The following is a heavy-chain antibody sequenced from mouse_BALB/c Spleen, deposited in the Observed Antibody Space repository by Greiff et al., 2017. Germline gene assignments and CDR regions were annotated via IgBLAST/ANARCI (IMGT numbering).Heavy chain of an antibody. D-gene: IGHD2-10*02. CDR2: INPSTGYT. Sequence: QVQLQQSGAELAKPGASVKMSCKASGYTFTSYWMHWVKQRPGQGPEWIGYINPSTGYTEYNQKFKDKATLTADKSSSTAYMQLSSLTSEDSAVYYCARSKYGNYLFAYWGQGTLVTVSA. CDR3: ARSKYGNYLFAY. CDR1: GYTFTSYW. J-gene: IGHJ3*01. V-gene: IGHV1-7*01.